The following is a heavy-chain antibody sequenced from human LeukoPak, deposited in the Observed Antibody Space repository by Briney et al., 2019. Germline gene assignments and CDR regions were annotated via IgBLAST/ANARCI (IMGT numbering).Heavy chain of an antibody. J-gene: IGHJ5*02. CDR3: ARKGSDTWYTYWFAP. D-gene: IGHD6-13*01. CDR1: GGSISSYY. Sequence: PSETLSLTCTVSGGSISSYYWSWIRQPPGKGLEWIGYIYYSGSTNYNPSLKSRVTISVDTSKNQFSLKLSSVTAADTAVYYCARKGSDTWYTYWFAPWGQGTLVTVSS. V-gene: IGHV4-59*01. CDR2: IYYSGST.